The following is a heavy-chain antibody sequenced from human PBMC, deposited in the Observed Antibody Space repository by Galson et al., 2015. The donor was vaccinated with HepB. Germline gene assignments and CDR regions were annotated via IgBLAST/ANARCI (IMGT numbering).Heavy chain of an antibody. V-gene: IGHV3-66*01. D-gene: IGHD1-1*01. Sequence: LRLSCAASGFTVSSNYMSWVRQAPGKGLEWVSVIYSGGSTYYADSVKGRFTISRDNSKNTLYLQMNSLRAEDTAVYYCARDGLERLFDYWGQGTLVTVSS. J-gene: IGHJ4*02. CDR1: GFTVSSNY. CDR3: ARDGLERLFDY. CDR2: IYSGGST.